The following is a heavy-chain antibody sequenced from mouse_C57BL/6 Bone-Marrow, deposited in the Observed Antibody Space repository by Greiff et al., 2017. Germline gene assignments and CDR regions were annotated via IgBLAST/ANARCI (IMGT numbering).Heavy chain of an antibody. D-gene: IGHD3-1*01. V-gene: IGHV5-12*01. CDR3: ARWDSGAMDY. Sequence: EVKLMESGGGLVQPGGSLKLSCAASGFTFSDYYMYWVRQTPEKRLEWVAYISNGGGSTYYPDTVKGRFTISRDNAKNTLYLQMSRLKSEDTAMYYCARWDSGAMDYWGQGTSVTVSS. CDR1: GFTFSDYY. CDR2: ISNGGGST. J-gene: IGHJ4*01.